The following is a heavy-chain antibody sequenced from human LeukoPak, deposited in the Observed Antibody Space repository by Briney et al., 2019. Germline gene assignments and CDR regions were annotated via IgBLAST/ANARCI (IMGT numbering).Heavy chain of an antibody. CDR3: ARDVSTDQGRRGYIFDYGMDV. V-gene: IGHV3-74*01. J-gene: IGHJ6*02. D-gene: IGHD5-18*01. CDR1: GFTFSSYW. Sequence: GGSLRLSCAASGFTFSSYWMHWVRQTPGRGLVWVSRISTDGSSTSYADSVKGRFTISRDNAKNTLYLQMNSLRAEDTAVYYCARDVSTDQGRRGYIFDYGMDVWGQGTTVTVSS. CDR2: ISTDGSST.